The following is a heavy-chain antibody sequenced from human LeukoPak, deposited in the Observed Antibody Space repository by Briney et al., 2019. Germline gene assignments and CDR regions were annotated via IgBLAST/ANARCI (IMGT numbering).Heavy chain of an antibody. CDR2: ISSSGSTI. CDR3: ARDLNYYGSGEKFDY. D-gene: IGHD3-10*01. V-gene: IGHV3-48*03. J-gene: IGHJ4*02. Sequence: GGSLRLSCAASGFTFSSYEMNWVRQAPGKGLEWVSYISSSGSTIYYADSVKGRFTISRDNAKNSLYLQMNSLRAEDTAVYYCARDLNYYGSGEKFDYWGQGTLVTVSS. CDR1: GFTFSSYE.